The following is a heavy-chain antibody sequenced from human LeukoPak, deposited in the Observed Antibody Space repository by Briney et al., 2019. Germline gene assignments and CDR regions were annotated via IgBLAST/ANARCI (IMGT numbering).Heavy chain of an antibody. J-gene: IGHJ4*02. CDR2: INTGDIT. V-gene: IGHV3-23*01. Sequence: PGGSLRLSCEASGLTFSSYDMNWVRQAPEKGLEWVSTINTGDITFYANSVKGRFTISRDNSKNALFLQMNSLRAEDTAIYYCVKGGFTYYDDWGQGTLVTVSS. CDR1: GLTFSSYD. D-gene: IGHD3-22*01. CDR3: VKGGFTYYDD.